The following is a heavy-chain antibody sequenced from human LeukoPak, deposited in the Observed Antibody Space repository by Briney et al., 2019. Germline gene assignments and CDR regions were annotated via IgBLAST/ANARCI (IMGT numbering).Heavy chain of an antibody. J-gene: IGHJ3*02. V-gene: IGHV3-48*03. Sequence: GGSLRPSCVGSGFSFGSYEINWVRQAPGKGLEWVSYISDIGTTTHYADSVKGRFTIFRDNAKNSVYLLMDSLMAEDTAIYYCARDRSKVTAYDDALDIWGQGTMVTVSS. D-gene: IGHD2-21*02. CDR3: ARDRSKVTAYDDALDI. CDR2: ISDIGTTT. CDR1: GFSFGSYE.